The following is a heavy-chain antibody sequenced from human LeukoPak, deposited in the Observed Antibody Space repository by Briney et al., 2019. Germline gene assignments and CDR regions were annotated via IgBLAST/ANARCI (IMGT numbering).Heavy chain of an antibody. CDR3: ARVKQYSGYDSCYAFDI. CDR1: GFTFSSYA. V-gene: IGHV3-30-3*01. Sequence: GGSLRLSCAASGFTFSSYAMHWVRQAPGKGLEWVAVISYDGSNKYHADSVKGRFTISRDNSKNTLYLQMNSLRAEDTAVYYCARVKQYSGYDSCYAFDIWGQGTMVTVSS. CDR2: ISYDGSNK. J-gene: IGHJ3*02. D-gene: IGHD5-12*01.